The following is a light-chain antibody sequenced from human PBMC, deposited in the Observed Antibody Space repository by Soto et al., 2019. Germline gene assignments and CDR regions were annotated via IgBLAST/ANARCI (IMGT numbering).Light chain of an antibody. Sequence: EIVMTQSPATLSVSPGERATLSCRASQSVSSNLAWYQQKPGQAPRLLIYGASTRATGIPARFSGSGSGTEFPPTISTLQSEVFAVYYGQQYNNWPRTFGKGTRGKIK. V-gene: IGKV3-15*01. J-gene: IGKJ1*01. CDR1: QSVSSN. CDR3: QQYNNWPRT. CDR2: GAS.